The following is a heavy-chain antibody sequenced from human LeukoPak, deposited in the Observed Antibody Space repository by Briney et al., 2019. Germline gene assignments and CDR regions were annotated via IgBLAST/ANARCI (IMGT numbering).Heavy chain of an antibody. D-gene: IGHD3-22*01. J-gene: IGHJ4*02. V-gene: IGHV3-30*04. CDR3: ASAHYYYDSSGYYPYYFDH. Sequence: GGSLRLSCAASGFTFSSYAMHWVRQAPGKGLEWVAVISYDGSNKYYADSVKGRFTISRDNSKNTLYLQMNSLRAEDTAVYYCASAHYYYDSSGYYPYYFDHWGQGTLVTVSS. CDR1: GFTFSSYA. CDR2: ISYDGSNK.